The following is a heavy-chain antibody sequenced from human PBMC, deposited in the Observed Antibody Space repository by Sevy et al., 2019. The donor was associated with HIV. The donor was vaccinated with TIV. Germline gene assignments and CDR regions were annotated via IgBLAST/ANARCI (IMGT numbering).Heavy chain of an antibody. CDR3: ARELWPGDY. J-gene: IGHJ4*02. Sequence: GGSLRLSCAASGFMFSDYFMGWVRKAPGKGLEWIANINQDGSQKNYVDSVKGRFTITRDNAKNLFSLQMNSLGVDDTAVYYCARELWPGDYWGQGTLVTVSS. CDR2: INQDGSQK. CDR1: GFMFSDYF. V-gene: IGHV3-7*01. D-gene: IGHD2-21*01.